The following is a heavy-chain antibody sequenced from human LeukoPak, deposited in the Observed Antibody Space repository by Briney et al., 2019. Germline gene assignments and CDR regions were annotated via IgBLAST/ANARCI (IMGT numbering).Heavy chain of an antibody. V-gene: IGHV3-21*01. J-gene: IGHJ3*02. CDR3: ARGGNILTGYSAFDI. CDR1: GFTFSSYS. CDR2: ISSGSSYI. Sequence: GGSLRLSCAASGFTFSSYSMNWVRQAPGKGLEWVSSISSGSSYIYYADSVKGRFTISRDNAKNSLYLQMNSLRAEDTAVYYCARGGNILTGYSAFDIWGQGTMVTVSS. D-gene: IGHD3-9*01.